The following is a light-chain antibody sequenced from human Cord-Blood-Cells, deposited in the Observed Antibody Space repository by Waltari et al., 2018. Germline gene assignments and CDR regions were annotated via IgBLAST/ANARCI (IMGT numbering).Light chain of an antibody. CDR1: QSISSY. Sequence: DIQMTQSPSSLSATVKDRVTITGRASQSISSYLNWYQQKPGKAPKLLIYAASSLQSGVPSRFSGSGSWTDFTLTISSLQPEDFATYYCQQSYSTPRTFGQGTKLEIK. J-gene: IGKJ2*01. CDR2: AAS. CDR3: QQSYSTPRT. V-gene: IGKV1-39*01.